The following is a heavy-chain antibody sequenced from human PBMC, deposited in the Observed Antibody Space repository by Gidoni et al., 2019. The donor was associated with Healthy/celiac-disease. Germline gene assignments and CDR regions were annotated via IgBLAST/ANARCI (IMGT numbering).Heavy chain of an antibody. CDR3: ARQSYDSSGYSEYYFDY. J-gene: IGHJ4*02. CDR1: GGSISRSRYY. V-gene: IGHV4-39*01. Sequence: QLRLQESGPGLVKPSETLSLTCTVSGGSISRSRYYWGWIRPPPGKGLEWIGSIYYSGSTYFNPSLKSRVTISVDTSKIQFSLKMSSVTAADTAVYYCARQSYDSSGYSEYYFDYWGQGTLVTVSS. CDR2: IYYSGST. D-gene: IGHD3-22*01.